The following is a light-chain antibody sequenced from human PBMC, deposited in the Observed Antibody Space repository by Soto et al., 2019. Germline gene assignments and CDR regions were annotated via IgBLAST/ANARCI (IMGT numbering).Light chain of an antibody. CDR3: QQRSNWPPEIT. Sequence: EIVLTQSPAILSLSPGERDNLSFRARQSVSSNLAWYQQKPGQAPRLLIYDASNRATGIPARFSGSGSGTDFTLTISSLEPEDFAVYYCQQRSNWPPEITFGQGTQLEI. CDR1: QSVSSN. CDR2: DAS. V-gene: IGKV3-11*01. J-gene: IGKJ5*01.